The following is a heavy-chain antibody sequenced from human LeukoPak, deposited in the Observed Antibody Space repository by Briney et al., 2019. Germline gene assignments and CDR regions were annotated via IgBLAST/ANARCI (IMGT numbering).Heavy chain of an antibody. J-gene: IGHJ4*02. Sequence: PSETLSLTCTVSGGSISSSSYYWGWIRQPPGKGLEWIGSIYYSGSTYYNPSLKSRVTISVDTSKNQFSLKLSSVTAADTAVYYCARQETTVTYDYWGQGTLVTVSS. CDR2: IYYSGST. CDR3: ARQETTVTYDY. CDR1: GGSISSSSYY. D-gene: IGHD4-4*01. V-gene: IGHV4-39*01.